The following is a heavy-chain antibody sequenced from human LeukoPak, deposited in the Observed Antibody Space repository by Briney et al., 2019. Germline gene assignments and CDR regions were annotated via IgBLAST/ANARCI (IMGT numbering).Heavy chain of an antibody. CDR1: GGTFSSYA. D-gene: IGHD3-9*01. CDR3: ARGEAIYDTLTGYYPDPFDY. J-gene: IGHJ4*02. V-gene: IGHV1-69*01. Sequence: SVKVSCKASGGTFSSYAISWVRQAPGQGLEWMGGIIPIFGTANYAQKFQGRVTITADESTSTAYMELSSLRSEDTAVYYCARGEAIYDTLTGYYPDPFDYWGQGTLVTVSS. CDR2: IIPIFGTA.